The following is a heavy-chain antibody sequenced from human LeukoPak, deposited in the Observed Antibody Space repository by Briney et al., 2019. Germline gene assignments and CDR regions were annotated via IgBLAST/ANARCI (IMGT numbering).Heavy chain of an antibody. CDR1: GGSISSYY. CDR2: IYYSGST. Sequence: SETLSLTCTVSGGSISSYYWSWIRQPPGKGLEWIGYIYYSGSTNYNPSLKSRVTISVETSKNQFSLKLSSVTAADTAVYYCARDPGYSGYESWGQGTLVTVSS. V-gene: IGHV4-59*01. D-gene: IGHD5-12*01. J-gene: IGHJ4*02. CDR3: ARDPGYSGYES.